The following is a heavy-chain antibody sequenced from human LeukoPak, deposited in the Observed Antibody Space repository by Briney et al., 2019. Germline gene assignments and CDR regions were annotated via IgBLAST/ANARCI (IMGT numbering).Heavy chain of an antibody. CDR3: AKLGPVDSGFDP. CDR1: GFTFSSYG. CDR2: ISYDGSNK. V-gene: IGHV3-30*18. D-gene: IGHD3/OR15-3a*01. Sequence: GRSLRLSCAASGFTFSSYGMHWVRRAPGKGLEGVAVISYDGSNKHYADSVKGRFTISRDNSKNTLYLQMNSLRAEDTAVYYCAKLGPVDSGFDPWGQGTLVTVSS. J-gene: IGHJ5*02.